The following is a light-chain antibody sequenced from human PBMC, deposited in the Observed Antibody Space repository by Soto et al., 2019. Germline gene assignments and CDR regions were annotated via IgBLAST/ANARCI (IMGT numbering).Light chain of an antibody. CDR1: SSDVGGY. V-gene: IGLV2-8*01. Sequence: QSALTQPPFASGSPGQSVTISCTGTSSDVGGYVSWYQQHPGKAPKLMIYEVTKRPSGVPDRFSGSKSGNTASLTVSGLQAEDEADYYCSSYAGSNTDVVFGGGTKVTVL. J-gene: IGLJ2*01. CDR3: SSYAGSNTDVV. CDR2: EVT.